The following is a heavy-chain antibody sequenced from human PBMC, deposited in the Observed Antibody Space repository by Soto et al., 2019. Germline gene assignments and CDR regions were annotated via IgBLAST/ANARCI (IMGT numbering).Heavy chain of an antibody. V-gene: IGHV2-26*01. J-gene: IGHJ4*02. CDR3: ARIRGWGWLGPNDY. Sequence: QVTLKESGPVLVNPTETLTLTCTVSGFSLSNARMSVSWIRQPPGKALEWLAHIFSTDAKSYSASLKSRLTISKYTSKSQVVLTMTNMDPVDTATYYCARIRGWGWLGPNDYWGQGTLVTGSS. CDR2: IFSTDAK. D-gene: IGHD3-10*01. CDR1: GFSLSNARMS.